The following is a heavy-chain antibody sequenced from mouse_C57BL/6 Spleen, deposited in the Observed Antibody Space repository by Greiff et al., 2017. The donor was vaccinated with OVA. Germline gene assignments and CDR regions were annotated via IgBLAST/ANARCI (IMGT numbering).Heavy chain of an antibody. CDR2: IYPRSGNT. J-gene: IGHJ2*01. Sequence: QVQLQQSGAELARPGASVKLSCKASGYTFTSYGISWVKQRTGQGLEWIGEIYPRSGNTYYNEKFKGKATLTADKSASTAYMELRSLTSEDSAVYFCARRPVITTVVSYFDYWGQGTTLTVSS. CDR3: ARRPVITTVVSYFDY. CDR1: GYTFTSYG. D-gene: IGHD1-1*01. V-gene: IGHV1-81*01.